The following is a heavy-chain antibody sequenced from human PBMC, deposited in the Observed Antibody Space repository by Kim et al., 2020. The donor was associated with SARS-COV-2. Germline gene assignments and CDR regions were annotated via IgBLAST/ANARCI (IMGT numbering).Heavy chain of an antibody. CDR3: ASRAYDFWSGYFDY. V-gene: IGHV4-39*01. Sequence: NPSLKGRVTISVDTSKNQFSLKRSFVTAADTAVYYGASRAYDFWSGYFDYWGQGTLVTVSS. J-gene: IGHJ4*02. D-gene: IGHD3-3*01.